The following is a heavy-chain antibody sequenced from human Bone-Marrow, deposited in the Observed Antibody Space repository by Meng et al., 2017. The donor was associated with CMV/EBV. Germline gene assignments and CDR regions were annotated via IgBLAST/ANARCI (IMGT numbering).Heavy chain of an antibody. D-gene: IGHD6-13*01. CDR2: IYYSGST. CDR3: ARVLGSSWYGDWCWFDP. CDR1: GGSISSYY. J-gene: IGHJ5*02. Sequence: GSLRLSCTVSGGSISSYYWSWIRQPPGKGLEWIGYIYYSGSTNYNPSLKSRVTISVDTSKNQFSLKLSSVTAADTAVYYCARVLGSSWYGDWCWFDPWGQGTLVNVAS. V-gene: IGHV4-59*01.